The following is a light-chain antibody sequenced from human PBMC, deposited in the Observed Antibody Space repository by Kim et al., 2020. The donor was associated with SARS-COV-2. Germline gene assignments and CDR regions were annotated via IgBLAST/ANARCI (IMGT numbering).Light chain of an antibody. Sequence: PEKRATLSWGAHQSINISYLDWYKHKPGQTPRLLIYGASSRGTGIPDRFSGSGSGTDFTLTISRLEPEDIAEYYCQQYATSPWTFGQGTKVDIK. CDR3: QQYATSPWT. CDR2: GAS. J-gene: IGKJ1*01. CDR1: QSINISY. V-gene: IGKV3-20*01.